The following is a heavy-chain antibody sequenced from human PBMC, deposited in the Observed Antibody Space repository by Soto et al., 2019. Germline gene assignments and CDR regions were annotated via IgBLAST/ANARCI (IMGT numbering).Heavy chain of an antibody. D-gene: IGHD6-6*01. CDR1: GFTFSSYW. CDR2: INSDGSST. J-gene: IGHJ6*02. V-gene: IGHV3-74*01. CDR3: ARVSEPRASQSGMDV. Sequence: GGSLRLSCAASGFTFSSYWMHWVRQAPGKGLVWVSRINSDGSSTSYADSVKGRFTISRDNAKNTLYLQMNSLRAEDTAVYYCARVSEPRASQSGMDVWGQGTTVTVSS.